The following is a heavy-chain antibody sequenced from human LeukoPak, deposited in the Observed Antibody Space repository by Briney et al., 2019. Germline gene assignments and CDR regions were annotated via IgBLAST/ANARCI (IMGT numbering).Heavy chain of an antibody. Sequence: GASVKVSCTASGYTFTSYDINWVRQATGQGLEWMGWMNPNSGNTGYAQKFQGRVTMTRNTSISTAYMELSSLRSEDTAVYYCARGKAHCSSTSCYGGWFDPWGQGTLVTVSS. J-gene: IGHJ5*02. V-gene: IGHV1-8*01. CDR3: ARGKAHCSSTSCYGGWFDP. CDR1: GYTFTSYD. D-gene: IGHD2-2*01. CDR2: MNPNSGNT.